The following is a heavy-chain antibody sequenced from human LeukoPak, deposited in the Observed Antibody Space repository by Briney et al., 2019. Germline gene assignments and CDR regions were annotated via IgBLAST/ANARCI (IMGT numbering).Heavy chain of an antibody. J-gene: IGHJ5*02. V-gene: IGHV4-39*02. Sequence: SETLSLTCTVSGGSISSSSYYWGWIRQPPGKGLEWIGSIYYSGSTYYNPSLKSRVTISVDTSKNQFSLKLSSVTAADTAVYYCAREGSYRPGSFDPWGQGTLVTVSS. CDR3: AREGSYRPGSFDP. D-gene: IGHD1-26*01. CDR1: GGSISSSSYY. CDR2: IYYSGST.